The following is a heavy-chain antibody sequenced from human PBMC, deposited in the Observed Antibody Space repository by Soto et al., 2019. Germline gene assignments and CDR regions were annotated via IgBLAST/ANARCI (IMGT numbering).Heavy chain of an antibody. CDR2: IYPGGSDT. Sequence: PGESLKISCKGSGYSFTSYWIGWVRQMPGKGLEWMGIIYPGGSDTRYSPSFQGQVTISADKSISTAYLQWSSLKASDTAMYYCARRPDFWSGYYDYWGQGTLVTVSS. V-gene: IGHV5-51*01. CDR1: GYSFTSYW. D-gene: IGHD3-3*01. CDR3: ARRPDFWSGYYDY. J-gene: IGHJ4*02.